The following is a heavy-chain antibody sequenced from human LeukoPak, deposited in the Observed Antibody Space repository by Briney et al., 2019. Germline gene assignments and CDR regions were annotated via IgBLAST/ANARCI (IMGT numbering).Heavy chain of an antibody. D-gene: IGHD1-26*01. J-gene: IGHJ4*01. CDR3: AKDISEGSYSALGY. Sequence: PGGSLRLSCAASGFTFDDYTMHWVCHAPGKGLEWVSVICWDGGSTYYADSVKGRFTISRDNTKNTLYLQMNSLRTEDTAVDCCAKDISEGSYSALGYWGQKTLVTVSS. V-gene: IGHV3-43*01. CDR2: ICWDGGST. CDR1: GFTFDDYT.